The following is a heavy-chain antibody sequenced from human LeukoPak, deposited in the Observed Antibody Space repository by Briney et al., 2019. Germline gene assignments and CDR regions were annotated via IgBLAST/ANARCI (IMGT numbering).Heavy chain of an antibody. CDR3: ARTTDFWSGYGYFDY. Sequence: GASVKVSCKASGYTFTSYGISWVRQAPGQGLEWMGWISAYNGNTNYAQKLQGRVTMTTYTSTSKAYMELRSLRSDDTAVYYCARTTDFWSGYGYFDYWGQGTLVTVSS. J-gene: IGHJ4*02. D-gene: IGHD3-3*01. CDR1: GYTFTSYG. CDR2: ISAYNGNT. V-gene: IGHV1-18*01.